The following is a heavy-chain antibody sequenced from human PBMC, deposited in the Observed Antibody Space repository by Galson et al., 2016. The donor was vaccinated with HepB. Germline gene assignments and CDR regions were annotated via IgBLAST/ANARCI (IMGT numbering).Heavy chain of an antibody. J-gene: IGHJ6*02. CDR3: VRDPGGMEV. Sequence: SLRLSCAGSGGNFGTYVMHWVRQAPGKGLDWVAVIYYDGINKYYADSVQGRVTISRDNSQNTTFLQMNSLKVEDTAVYYCVRDPGGMEVWGQGTTVTVAS. V-gene: IGHV3-33*01. CDR2: IYYDGINK. CDR1: GGNFGTYV.